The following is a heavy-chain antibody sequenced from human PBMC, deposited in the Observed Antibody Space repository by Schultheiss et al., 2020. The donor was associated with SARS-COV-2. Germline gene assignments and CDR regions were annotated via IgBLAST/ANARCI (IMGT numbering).Heavy chain of an antibody. Sequence: GGSLRLSCAASGFTFSSYSMNWVRQAPGKGLEWVSSISSSSSYIYYADSVKGRFTISRDNAKNSLYLQMNSLRAEDTAVYYCASGNDYYDSSGYSALPFDIWGQGTMVTVSS. V-gene: IGHV3-21*01. J-gene: IGHJ3*02. CDR1: GFTFSSYS. D-gene: IGHD3-22*01. CDR2: ISSSSSYI. CDR3: ASGNDYYDSSGYSALPFDI.